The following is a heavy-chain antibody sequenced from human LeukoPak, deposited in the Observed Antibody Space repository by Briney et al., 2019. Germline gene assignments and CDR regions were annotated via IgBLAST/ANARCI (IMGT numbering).Heavy chain of an antibody. CDR1: GFTLNVYA. D-gene: IGHD5-12*01. J-gene: IGHJ6*03. V-gene: IGHV3-30*04. CDR2: ISHDGSLK. CDR3: ATMEAGGYGLYYYYYMDV. Sequence: PGGSLRLSCVISGFTLNVYAMHWVRQAPGKGLEWVAIISHDGSLKYYADSVKGRFTISRDNSKNTLFLEMNSLRTEDTAVYYCATMEAGGYGLYYYYYMDVWGKGTTVTISS.